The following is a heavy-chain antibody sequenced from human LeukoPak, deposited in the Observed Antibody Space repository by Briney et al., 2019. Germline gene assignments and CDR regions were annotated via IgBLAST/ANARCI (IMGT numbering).Heavy chain of an antibody. D-gene: IGHD1-26*01. CDR1: GFTFSSYE. V-gene: IGHV3-48*03. CDR3: ARGVGATYSDAFDI. CDR2: ISSSAGTI. Sequence: PGGSLRLSCAASGFTFSSYEMNWVRQAPGKGLEWVSYISSSAGTIYYADSMKGRFTISRDSAKNSLYLQMNSLRAEDTALYYCARGVGATYSDAFDIWGQGTMVTVSS. J-gene: IGHJ3*02.